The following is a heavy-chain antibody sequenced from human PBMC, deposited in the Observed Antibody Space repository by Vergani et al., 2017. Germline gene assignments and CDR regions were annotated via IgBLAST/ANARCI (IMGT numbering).Heavy chain of an antibody. CDR2: INHSGST. CDR3: ARDRAPSRGGTPYGMDV. CDR1: GGSFSGYY. J-gene: IGHJ6*02. V-gene: IGHV4-34*01. D-gene: IGHD1-14*01. Sequence: QVQLQQWGAGLLKPSETLSLTCAVYGGSFSGYYWSWIRQPPGKGLEWIGEINHSGSTNYNPSLKSRVTISVDTSKNQFSLKLSSVTAADTAVYYCARDRAPSRGGTPYGMDVWGQGTTVTVSS.